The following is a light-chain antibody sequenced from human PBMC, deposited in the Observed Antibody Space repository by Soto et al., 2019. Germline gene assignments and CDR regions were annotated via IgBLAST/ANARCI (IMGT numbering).Light chain of an antibody. CDR3: QSYDSSLSGSGV. J-gene: IGLJ1*01. Sequence: QFGLTPPTAMSRARGQRFNFTCNGSSSNIGAGYDVHWYQQLPGTAPKLLIYGNSNRPSGVPGRFSGSKSGTSASLAITGLQAEDEADYYCQSYDSSLSGSGVFGTGTKVTVL. CDR1: SSNIGAGYD. V-gene: IGLV1-40*01. CDR2: GNS.